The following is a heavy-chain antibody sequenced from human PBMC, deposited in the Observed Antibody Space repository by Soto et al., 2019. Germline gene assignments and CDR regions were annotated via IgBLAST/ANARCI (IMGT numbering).Heavy chain of an antibody. Sequence: QVQLVQSGAEVKKPGASVKVSCKTSGYTFSHYYIHWIRQVPGQGPEWMGWINPNSDGTKYAKNFQGGITMTSDTSISTAFRELGRLRSNDTAVYYWAGRLGGGGDYFYGMDVWGQGTAVTVSS. D-gene: IGHD3-10*01. CDR3: AGRLGGGGDYFYGMDV. V-gene: IGHV1-2*02. CDR2: INPNSDGT. CDR1: GYTFSHYY. J-gene: IGHJ6*02.